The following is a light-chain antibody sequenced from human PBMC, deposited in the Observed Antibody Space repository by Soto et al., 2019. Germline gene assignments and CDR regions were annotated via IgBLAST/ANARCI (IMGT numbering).Light chain of an antibody. CDR1: SSDVGGSNF. CDR2: DVA. J-gene: IGLJ1*01. CDR3: VSYTSSTTYV. V-gene: IGLV2-14*03. Sequence: QSALTQPASVSDSPGQSITISCTGTSSDVGGSNFVSWYQQHPGKPPKLIIYDVANRPSGVSNRFSGSKSGSTASLIISRFQTEDEADSYCVSYTSSTTYVFGTATKLTVL.